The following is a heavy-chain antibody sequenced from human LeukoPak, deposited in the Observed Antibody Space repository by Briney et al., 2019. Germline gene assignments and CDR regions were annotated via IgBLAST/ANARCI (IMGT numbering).Heavy chain of an antibody. CDR2: IYYSGTT. CDR3: ARQAQTVLTYFDY. J-gene: IGHJ4*02. CDR1: GGSINYY. Sequence: SETLSLTCTVSGGSINYYWSWIRQPPGKGLEWIGYIYYSGTTNYNPSLKSRVTISVDTSKNQFSLKVRSVTAADTVVYYCARQAQTVLTYFDYWGQGTLVTVSS. V-gene: IGHV4-59*08. D-gene: IGHD2-8*01.